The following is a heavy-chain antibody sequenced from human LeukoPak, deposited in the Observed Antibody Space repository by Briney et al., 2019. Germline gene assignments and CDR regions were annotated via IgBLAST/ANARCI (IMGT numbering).Heavy chain of an antibody. Sequence: PSETLSLTCTVSGTTVSIDYWSWIRQPPGKGLEWVGSIHHSGSSKYNSSLNNRVTISLDKSKNQFSLSLTSVTVADTAVYYCARENGDYALDYWGQGTLVTVSS. CDR2: IHHSGSS. D-gene: IGHD4-17*01. CDR3: ARENGDYALDY. CDR1: GTTVSIDY. V-gene: IGHV4-59*02. J-gene: IGHJ4*02.